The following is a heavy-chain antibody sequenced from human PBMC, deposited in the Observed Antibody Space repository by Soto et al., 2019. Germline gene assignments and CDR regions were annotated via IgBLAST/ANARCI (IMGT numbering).Heavy chain of an antibody. CDR3: ARVNVVVVAATREYYLDY. CDR1: GYTFTGYY. J-gene: IGHJ4*02. V-gene: IGHV1-2*02. CDR2: INPNSGGT. D-gene: IGHD2-15*01. Sequence: GASVKVSCKASGYTFTGYYMHWVRQAPGQGLEWMGWINPNSGGTNYAQKFQGRVTMTRDTSISTAYMELSRLRSDDTAVYYCARVNVVVVAATREYYLDYWGQGTLVTVSS.